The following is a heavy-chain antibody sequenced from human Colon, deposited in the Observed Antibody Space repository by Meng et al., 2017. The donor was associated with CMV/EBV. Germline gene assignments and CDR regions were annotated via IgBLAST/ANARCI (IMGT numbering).Heavy chain of an antibody. CDR3: ARVVRRELKTRYHYYYGMDV. Sequence: SETLSLTCAVYGGSFSGYYWSWIRQPPGKGLEWIGEINHSGSTNYNPSLKSRVTISVDTSKNQFSLKLSSVTAADTAVYYCARVVRRELKTRYHYYYGMDVWGQGTTVTVSS. CDR1: GGSFSGYY. V-gene: IGHV4-34*01. J-gene: IGHJ6*02. CDR2: INHSGST. D-gene: IGHD1-26*01.